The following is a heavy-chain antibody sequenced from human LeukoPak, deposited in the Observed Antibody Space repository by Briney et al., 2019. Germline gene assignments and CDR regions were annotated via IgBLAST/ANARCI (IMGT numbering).Heavy chain of an antibody. V-gene: IGHV3-7*03. CDR1: GFDFRRSW. CDR3: AKDMYYYDSSGYHTFNDY. J-gene: IGHJ4*02. Sequence: GGSLRLSCAASGFDFRRSWMSWVRQAPGKGLEWVANIKPDGGVKNYVASLKGRFTISRDNTKNSLYLEVNSLRAEDTAVYYCAKDMYYYDSSGYHTFNDYWGQGTLVTVSS. D-gene: IGHD3-22*01. CDR2: IKPDGGVK.